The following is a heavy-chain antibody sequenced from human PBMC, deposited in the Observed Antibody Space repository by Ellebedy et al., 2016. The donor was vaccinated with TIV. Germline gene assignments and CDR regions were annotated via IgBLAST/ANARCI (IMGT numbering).Heavy chain of an antibody. Sequence: PGGSLRLSCAASGFTFSSYSMNWVRQAPGKGLEWVSYISSSSSTIYYADSVKGRFTISRDNAKNSLYLQMNSLRDEDTAVYYCARSDLSGYYHTSAVDYWGQGTLVTVSS. CDR1: GFTFSSYS. V-gene: IGHV3-48*02. CDR3: ARSDLSGYYHTSAVDY. D-gene: IGHD3-22*01. J-gene: IGHJ4*02. CDR2: ISSSSSTI.